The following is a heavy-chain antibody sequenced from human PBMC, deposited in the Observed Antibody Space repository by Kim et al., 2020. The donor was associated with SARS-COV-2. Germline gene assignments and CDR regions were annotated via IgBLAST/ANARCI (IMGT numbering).Heavy chain of an antibody. D-gene: IGHD5-18*01. CDR3: VKGGYSLEYYGMDV. Sequence: ADYGKGRFTISGDNSKHSLYLQMNSLRTEDTALYYCVKGGYSLEYYGMDVWGQGTTVTVSS. J-gene: IGHJ6*02. V-gene: IGHV3-43*01.